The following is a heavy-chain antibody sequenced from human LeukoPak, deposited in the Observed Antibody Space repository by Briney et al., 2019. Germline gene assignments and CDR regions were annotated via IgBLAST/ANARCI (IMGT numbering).Heavy chain of an antibody. J-gene: IGHJ4*02. CDR1: GFTFSSYA. D-gene: IGHD6-13*01. V-gene: IGHV3-23*01. CDR3: AKDGASSWSYYFDY. CDR2: ISSSGGST. Sequence: PGGSLRLSCAASGFTFSSYAMSAVRQAPGKGLEWVSAISSSGGSTYYADSVKGRFTISRDNSKNTLYLQMDSLRAEDTAVYYCAKDGASSWSYYFDYWGQGTLVTVSS.